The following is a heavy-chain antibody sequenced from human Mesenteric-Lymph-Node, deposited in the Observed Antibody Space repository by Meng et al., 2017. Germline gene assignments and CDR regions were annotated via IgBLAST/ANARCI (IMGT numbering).Heavy chain of an antibody. D-gene: IGHD4-17*01. CDR1: GFTFSNAW. Sequence: GESLKISCAASGFTFSNAWMSWVRQAPGKGLEWVGRIKSKTDGGTTDYAAHVKGRFTISRDDSKNTLYLQMNSLKTEDTAVYYCTTVDGDSYYYYYYGMDVWGQGTTVTVSS. V-gene: IGHV3-15*01. CDR3: TTVDGDSYYYYYYGMDV. CDR2: IKSKTDGGTT. J-gene: IGHJ6*02.